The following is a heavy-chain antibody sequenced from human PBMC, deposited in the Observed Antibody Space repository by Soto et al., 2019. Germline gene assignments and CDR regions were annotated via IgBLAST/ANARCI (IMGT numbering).Heavy chain of an antibody. CDR1: GFAFNSYA. Sequence: EDLLLESGGGLVQPGGSLRLSCAASGFAFNSYAMTWVRQTPGKGLEWVATITGTSFSTNYADSVKGRFTISRDNSNNTLYLQMNSLRADDTAVYYFAKADGSGTLYLDVWGKGATVTVSS. CDR3: AKADGSGTLYLDV. D-gene: IGHD3-10*01. V-gene: IGHV3-23*01. CDR2: ITGTSFST. J-gene: IGHJ6*04.